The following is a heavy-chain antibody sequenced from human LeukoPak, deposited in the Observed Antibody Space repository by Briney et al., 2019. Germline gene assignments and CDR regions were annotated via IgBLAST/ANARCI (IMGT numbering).Heavy chain of an antibody. CDR2: IYYSDST. Sequence: SETLSLTCTVSGGSVSSHYWTWIRQPPGRELEWIGYIYYSDSTNYNPSLKGRVTISVDTSKNQFSLKLSSVTAADTAVYFCARLSCSSSSCYYYYYYMGVWGKGTTVTVSS. D-gene: IGHD2-2*01. CDR3: ARLSCSSSSCYYYYYYMGV. V-gene: IGHV4-59*02. J-gene: IGHJ6*03. CDR1: GGSVSSHY.